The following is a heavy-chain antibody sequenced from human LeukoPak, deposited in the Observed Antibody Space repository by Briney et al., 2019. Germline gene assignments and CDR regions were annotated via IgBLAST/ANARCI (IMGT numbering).Heavy chain of an antibody. CDR3: ARSFDNYYYYHMDV. CDR2: IKQDGSEK. CDR1: GFTFSSYW. D-gene: IGHD3-16*01. Sequence: GGSLRLSCAASGFTFSSYWMSWVRQAPGKGLEWVANIKQDGSEKYYVDSVKGRFTSSRDNAKNSLYLQMNSLRAEDTAVYYCARSFDNYYYYHMDVWGKGTTVTVSS. J-gene: IGHJ6*04. V-gene: IGHV3-7*01.